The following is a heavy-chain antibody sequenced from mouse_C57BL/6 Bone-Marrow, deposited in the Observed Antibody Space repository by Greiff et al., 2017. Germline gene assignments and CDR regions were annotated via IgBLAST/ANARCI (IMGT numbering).Heavy chain of an antibody. V-gene: IGHV5-17*01. CDR2: ISSGSSTI. J-gene: IGHJ4*01. Sequence: EVKLMESGGGLVKPGGSLKLSCAASGFTFSDYGMHWVRQAPEKGLEWVAYISSGSSTIYYADTVKGRFTISRDNAKNTLFLEMTRLRSEDTAMYYCARPYSNFSYYAMDYWGQGTSVTVSS. CDR3: ARPYSNFSYYAMDY. D-gene: IGHD2-5*01. CDR1: GFTFSDYG.